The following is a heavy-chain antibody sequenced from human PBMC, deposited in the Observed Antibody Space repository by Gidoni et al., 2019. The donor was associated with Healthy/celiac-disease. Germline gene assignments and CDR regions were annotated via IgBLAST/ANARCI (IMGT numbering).Heavy chain of an antibody. V-gene: IGHV4-31*03. CDR1: GVSISSGGYY. CDR2: IYYSGST. CDR3: ARVDTAMVRGGAFDI. D-gene: IGHD5-18*01. J-gene: IGHJ3*02. Sequence: QVQLQESGPGLVKPSQTLSLTCTVSGVSISSGGYYWSWIRQHPGKGLEWIGYIYYSGSTYYNPSLKSRVTISVDTSKNQFSLKLSSVTAADTAVYYCARVDTAMVRGGAFDIWGQGTMVTVSS.